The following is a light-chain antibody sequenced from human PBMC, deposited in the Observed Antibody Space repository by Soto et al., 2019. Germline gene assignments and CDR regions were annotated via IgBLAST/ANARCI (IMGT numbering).Light chain of an antibody. CDR3: QQYGTSPIT. J-gene: IGKJ5*01. CDR1: QTVSSY. CDR2: GAS. Sequence: ENVLTQSPGTLSLSPGERATLSCRASQTVSSYLTWYQQRPGQAPRLLIYGASKRATGIPDRFSGSGSGTDFTLTISRLEPEDFALYYCQQYGTSPITFG. V-gene: IGKV3-20*01.